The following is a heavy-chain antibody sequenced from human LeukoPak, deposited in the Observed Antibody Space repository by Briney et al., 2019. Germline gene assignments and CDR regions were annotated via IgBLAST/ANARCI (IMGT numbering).Heavy chain of an antibody. CDR2: INPNSGGT. V-gene: IGHV1-2*02. J-gene: IGHJ4*02. CDR3: ARIWAEFQLVCDF. D-gene: IGHD6-13*01. Sequence: ASVKVSRKASGYTFTAYYLHWVRQAPGQGLEWLGWINPNSGGTNYAQKFQGRVTMARDTSITTAYMELSRLTSDDTAVYYCARIWAEFQLVCDFWGQGTLVTVSP. CDR1: GYTFTAYY.